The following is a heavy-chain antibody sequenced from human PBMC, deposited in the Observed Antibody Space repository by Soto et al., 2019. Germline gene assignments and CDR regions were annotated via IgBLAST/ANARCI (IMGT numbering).Heavy chain of an antibody. Sequence: QVQLVQSGAEVREPGSSVRVSCKACGGRLDSLTISWVRHAPGQGLEWMGRIIPVVSMASSAEKFQDRMKIDADKSTNTIYMEVTNLRSEDTAMYNCVGQMLEPRDAWGQGTPITVSS. CDR3: VGQMLEPRDA. V-gene: IGHV1-69*02. D-gene: IGHD1-1*01. CDR2: IIPVVSMA. J-gene: IGHJ5*02. CDR1: GGRLDSLT.